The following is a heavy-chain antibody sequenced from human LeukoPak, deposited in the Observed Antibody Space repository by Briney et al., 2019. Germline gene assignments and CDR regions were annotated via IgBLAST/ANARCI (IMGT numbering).Heavy chain of an antibody. J-gene: IGHJ4*02. Sequence: ASVKVSCKASGYSFTYHYMHWLRQAPGQGLEWIGIINPSDGSTTYAQKFQGRVTMTRDMSTSTVYMELSSLRSEDTAVCYCARDMSSVLRFLEWSPRHSLDYWGQGTLVTVSS. V-gene: IGHV1-46*01. CDR3: ARDMSSVLRFLEWSPRHSLDY. D-gene: IGHD3-3*01. CDR2: INPSDGST. CDR1: GYSFTYHY.